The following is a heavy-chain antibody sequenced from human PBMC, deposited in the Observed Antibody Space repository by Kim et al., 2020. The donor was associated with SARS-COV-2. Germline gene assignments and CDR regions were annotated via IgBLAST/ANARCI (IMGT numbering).Heavy chain of an antibody. CDR2: IYSGGST. J-gene: IGHJ3*02. V-gene: IGHV3-53*01. CDR3: ATTAVGHAFDI. CDR1: GFTVSSNY. D-gene: IGHD5-18*01. Sequence: GGSLRLSCAASGFTVSSNYMSWVRQAPGKGLEWVSVIYSGGSTYYADSVKGRFTISRDNSKNTLYLQMNSLRAEDTAEYYCATTAVGHAFDIWGQGTMVTVSS.